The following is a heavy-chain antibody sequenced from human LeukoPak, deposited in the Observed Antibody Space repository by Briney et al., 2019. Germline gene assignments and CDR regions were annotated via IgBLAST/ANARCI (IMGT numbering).Heavy chain of an antibody. Sequence: GRSLRLSCAASGFTFSSYGVHWVRQAPGKGLEWVAVIWYDGSNKYYADSVKGRFTISRDNSKNTLYLQMNSLRAEDTAVYYCAREDIVATSPYYYYYGMDVWGQGTTVTVSS. CDR2: IWYDGSNK. CDR1: GFTFSSYG. CDR3: AREDIVATSPYYYYYGMDV. V-gene: IGHV3-33*01. D-gene: IGHD5-12*01. J-gene: IGHJ6*02.